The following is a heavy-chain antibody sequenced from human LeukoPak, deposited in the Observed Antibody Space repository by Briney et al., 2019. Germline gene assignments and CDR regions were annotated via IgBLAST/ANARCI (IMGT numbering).Heavy chain of an antibody. CDR3: ALPGGDGYNHFDY. CDR1: GGTFCSYA. CDR2: IITIFGIA. D-gene: IGHD5-24*01. Sequence: SVKLSCKASGGTFCSYAISWVRQAPGQGLEWMGRIITIFGIANYEQTFQGRVTITADKSTSTAYMELSSLKSEDTAVYYCALPGGDGYNHFDYWGQGTLVTVSS. J-gene: IGHJ4*02. V-gene: IGHV1-69*04.